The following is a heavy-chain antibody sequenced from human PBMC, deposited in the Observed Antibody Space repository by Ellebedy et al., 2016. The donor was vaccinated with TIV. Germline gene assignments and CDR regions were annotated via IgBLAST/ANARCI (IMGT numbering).Heavy chain of an antibody. CDR1: GFTFTSYG. D-gene: IGHD4-23*01. V-gene: IGHV1-18*04. CDR3: ARDYGGNMTLGN. J-gene: IGHJ4*02. CDR2: ISGYNGNT. Sequence: AASVKVSCKGSGFTFTSYGFSWVRQAPGQGLEWLAYISGYNGNTNYAQDFQDRVTLSTDTSTGTAYMELRSLRSDDTAVYYCARDYGGNMTLGNWGQGTLVTVSS.